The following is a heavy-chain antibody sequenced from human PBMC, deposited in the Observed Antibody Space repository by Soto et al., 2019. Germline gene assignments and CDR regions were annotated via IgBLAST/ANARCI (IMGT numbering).Heavy chain of an antibody. CDR3: ATQVLRPIFGVVIIRSWDLDY. V-gene: IGHV1-24*01. J-gene: IGHJ4*02. Sequence: VASVKVSCKVSGYTLTELSMHWVRQAPGKGLEWMGGFDPEDGETIYAQKFQGRVTMTEDTSTDTAYMELSSLRSEDTAVYYCATQVLRPIFGVVIIRSWDLDYWGQGTQVTVSS. CDR1: GYTLTELS. D-gene: IGHD3-3*01. CDR2: FDPEDGET.